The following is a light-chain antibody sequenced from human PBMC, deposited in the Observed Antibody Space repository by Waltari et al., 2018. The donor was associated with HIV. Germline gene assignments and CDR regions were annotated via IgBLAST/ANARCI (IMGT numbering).Light chain of an antibody. CDR1: TSDVGTYNY. Sequence: QSALAQPASVSGSPGQSITISCTGTTSDVGTYNYVSWYQQHPGKGPKLVIFDVSHRPSGVSDRFSGSRCGNTASLTISGLRAEDEADYFCSSYSTNTNNSPWVFGGGTKVTVL. CDR2: DVS. CDR3: SSYSTNTNNSPWV. J-gene: IGLJ3*02. V-gene: IGLV2-14*03.